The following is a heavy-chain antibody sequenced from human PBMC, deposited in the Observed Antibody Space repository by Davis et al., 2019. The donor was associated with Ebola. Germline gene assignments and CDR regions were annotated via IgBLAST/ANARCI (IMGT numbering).Heavy chain of an antibody. D-gene: IGHD4/OR15-4a*01. J-gene: IGHJ6*02. CDR1: GFTFSDYY. CDR2: ISSSGSTI. Sequence: GESLKISCAASGFTFSDYYMSWIRQAPGKGLEWVSYISSSGSTIYYADSVKGRFTISRDNAKNSLYLQMNSLRAEDTAVYYFARVLVLPKGYYYGMDVWGQGTTVTVSS. V-gene: IGHV3-11*01. CDR3: ARVLVLPKGYYYGMDV.